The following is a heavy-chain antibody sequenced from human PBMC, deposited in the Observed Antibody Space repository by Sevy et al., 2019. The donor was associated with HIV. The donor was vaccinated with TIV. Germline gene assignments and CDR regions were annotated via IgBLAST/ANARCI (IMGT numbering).Heavy chain of an antibody. V-gene: IGHV3-23*01. J-gene: IGHJ4*02. CDR1: GFIFNSYV. Sequence: GGSLRLSCAASGFIFNSYVMSWVRQAPGKGLEWVSGISASGGSTFYADPVKGRFTISIDNFKNALYLEMNSLRVEDTAVYYCAGAGMGAKGFDYWGQGTLVTVSS. CDR3: AGAGMGAKGFDY. CDR2: ISASGGST. D-gene: IGHD1-26*01.